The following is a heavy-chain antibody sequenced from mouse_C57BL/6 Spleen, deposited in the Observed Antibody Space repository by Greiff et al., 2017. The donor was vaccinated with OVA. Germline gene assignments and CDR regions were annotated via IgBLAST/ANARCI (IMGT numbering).Heavy chain of an antibody. D-gene: IGHD3-2*02. Sequence: EVQLQQSGPGLVKPSQSLSLTCSVTGYSITSGYYWNWIRQFPGNKLEWMGYISYDGSNNYNPSLKNRISITRDTSKNQFFLKLNSVTTEDTATYYCARVHSSGYEDAMDYWGQGTSVTVSS. CDR1: GYSITSGYY. J-gene: IGHJ4*01. CDR2: ISYDGSN. V-gene: IGHV3-6*01. CDR3: ARVHSSGYEDAMDY.